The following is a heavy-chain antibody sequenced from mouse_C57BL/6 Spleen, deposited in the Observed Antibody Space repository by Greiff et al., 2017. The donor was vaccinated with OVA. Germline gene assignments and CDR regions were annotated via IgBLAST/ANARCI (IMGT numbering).Heavy chain of an antibody. Sequence: EVHLVESGGGLVQPGGSLKLSCAASGFTFSDYYMYWVRQTPEKRLEWVAYISNGGGSTYYPDTVKGRFTISRDNAKNTLYLQMSRLKSEDTAMYYCARLDDGYLFDYWGQGTTLTVSS. CDR1: GFTFSDYY. D-gene: IGHD2-3*01. CDR2: ISNGGGST. CDR3: ARLDDGYLFDY. V-gene: IGHV5-12*01. J-gene: IGHJ2*01.